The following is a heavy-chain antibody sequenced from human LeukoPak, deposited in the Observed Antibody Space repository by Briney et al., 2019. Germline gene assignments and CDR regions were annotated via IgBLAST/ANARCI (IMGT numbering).Heavy chain of an antibody. CDR1: GFTFSSYG. CDR3: ARWWLQRYFDY. V-gene: IGHV3-30*03. D-gene: IGHD5-18*01. Sequence: GGSLRLSCAASGFTFSSYGMHWVRQAPGKGLEWVAVISYDGSNKYYADSVKGRFTISRDNSKNTLYLQMNSLRAEDTAVYYCARWWLQRYFDYWGQGTLVTVSS. CDR2: ISYDGSNK. J-gene: IGHJ4*02.